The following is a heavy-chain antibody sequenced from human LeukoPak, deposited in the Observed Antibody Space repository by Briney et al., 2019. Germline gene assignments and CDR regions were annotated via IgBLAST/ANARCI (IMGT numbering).Heavy chain of an antibody. D-gene: IGHD5-24*01. J-gene: IGHJ4*02. CDR2: INHSGST. Sequence: TSETLFLTCAVYGGSFSGYYWSWIRQPPGKGLEWIGEINHSGSTNYNPSLKSRVTISVDTSKNQFSLKLSSVTAADTAVYYCARLPPGGYNIFDYWGQGTLVTVSS. CDR1: GGSFSGYY. V-gene: IGHV4-34*01. CDR3: ARLPPGGYNIFDY.